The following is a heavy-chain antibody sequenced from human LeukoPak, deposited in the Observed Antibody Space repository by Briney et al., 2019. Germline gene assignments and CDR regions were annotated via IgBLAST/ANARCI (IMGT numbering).Heavy chain of an antibody. V-gene: IGHV1-46*01. CDR3: ARTPDYYDSSSGYYSSYSNWFDP. D-gene: IGHD3-22*01. J-gene: IGHJ5*02. CDR2: IKPSGGST. Sequence: ASVKVSCKASGSTFINHYMHWVRQAPGQGFEWMGVIKPSGGSTTYAQKFQGRVTMTWDTSTTTVYMELSSLRSEDTAVYYCARTPDYYDSSSGYYSSYSNWFDPWGQGTLVTVSS. CDR1: GSTFINHY.